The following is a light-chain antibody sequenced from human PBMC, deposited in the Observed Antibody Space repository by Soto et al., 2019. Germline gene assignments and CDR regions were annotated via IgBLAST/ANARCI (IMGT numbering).Light chain of an antibody. CDR1: QSVSSSY. V-gene: IGKV3-20*01. CDR3: QQYGSALN. J-gene: IGKJ4*01. Sequence: EIVLTQSPGTLSLSPGERATLSCRASQSVSSSYLAWYQQKPGQAPRLLIYGASSRATGIPDRFSGSGSGIDFTLTISRLEPEDFAVYYCQQYGSALNFGGGTKVDI. CDR2: GAS.